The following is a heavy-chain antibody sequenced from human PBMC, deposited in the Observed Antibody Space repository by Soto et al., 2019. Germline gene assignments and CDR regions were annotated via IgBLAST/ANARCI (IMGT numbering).Heavy chain of an antibody. D-gene: IGHD3-22*01. CDR3: ARDLPSTPYYYDSSGPWDAFDI. CDR2: ISYDGSNK. V-gene: IGHV3-30-3*01. Sequence: LRLSCAASGFTFSSYAMHWVRQAPGKGLEWVAVISYDGSNKYYADSVKGRFTISRDNSKNTLYLQMNSLRAEDTAVYYCARDLPSTPYYYDSSGPWDAFDIWGQGTMVTVSS. CDR1: GFTFSSYA. J-gene: IGHJ3*02.